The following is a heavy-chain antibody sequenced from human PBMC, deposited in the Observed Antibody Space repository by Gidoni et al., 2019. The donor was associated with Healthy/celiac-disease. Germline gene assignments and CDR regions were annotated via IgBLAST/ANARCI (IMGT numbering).Heavy chain of an antibody. V-gene: IGHV3-74*01. Sequence: EVQLVESGGGLVQPGGSLRLSCAASGFTCSSYWMHWVRQPPGKGRVWVSRVNSDGSSTSYADSVKGRFTISRDNAKNTLYLQMNSLRAEDTAVYYCARDPFDYGDYVASDIRYYYYGMDVWGQGTTVTVSS. CDR2: VNSDGSST. CDR1: GFTCSSYW. CDR3: ARDPFDYGDYVASDIRYYYYGMDV. J-gene: IGHJ6*02. D-gene: IGHD4-17*01.